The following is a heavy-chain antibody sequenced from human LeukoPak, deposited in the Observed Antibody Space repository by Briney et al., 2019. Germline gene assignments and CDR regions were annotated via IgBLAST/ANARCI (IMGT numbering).Heavy chain of an antibody. CDR3: ATMVRGAPSRYYYYYMDV. J-gene: IGHJ6*03. V-gene: IGHV1-69*05. CDR2: IIPIFGTA. Sequence: SVKLPCTASGGTFSSYAISWVRQAPGQGLEWMGWIIPIFGTANYAQTLQGRVTITTDKSTSTAYMELSSLRSEDTAVYYCATMVRGAPSRYYYYYMDVWGKGTTVTVSS. CDR1: GGTFSSYA. D-gene: IGHD3-10*01.